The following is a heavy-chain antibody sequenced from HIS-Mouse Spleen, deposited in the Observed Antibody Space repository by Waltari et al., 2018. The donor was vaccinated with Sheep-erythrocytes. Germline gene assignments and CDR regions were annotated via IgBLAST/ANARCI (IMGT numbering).Heavy chain of an antibody. D-gene: IGHD3-3*01. Sequence: QLQLQESGPGLVKPSETLSLTCTVSVGSISSSSYYWGWIRQPPGNGRAWIGSIYYSGSTYYNPSLKSRVTISVDTSKNQFSLKLSSVTAADTAVYYCARDEGTYYDFWSGYPPSYYFDYWGQGTLVTVSS. J-gene: IGHJ4*02. CDR1: VGSISSSSYY. V-gene: IGHV4-39*07. CDR3: ARDEGTYYDFWSGYPPSYYFDY. CDR2: IYYSGST.